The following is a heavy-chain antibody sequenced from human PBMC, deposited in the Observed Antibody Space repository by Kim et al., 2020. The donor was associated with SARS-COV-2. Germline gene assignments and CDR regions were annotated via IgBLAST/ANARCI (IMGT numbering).Heavy chain of an antibody. V-gene: IGHV7-4-1*01. CDR2: INTNTGIP. J-gene: IGHJ6*03. CDR3: AIGPAAIPKHNWHYM. D-gene: IGHD1-20*01. Sequence: ASVKVSCKTSGYVFTSYAVNWVRQAPGQGLEWMGLINTNTGIPTYAQGFTGRLVLSLDTPVSTAYLQIDSLKAEDTAVYYCAIGPAAIPKHNWHYM. CDR1: GYVFTSYA.